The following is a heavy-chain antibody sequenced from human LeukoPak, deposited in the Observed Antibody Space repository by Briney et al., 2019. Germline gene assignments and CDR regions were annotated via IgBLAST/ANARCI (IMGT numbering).Heavy chain of an antibody. V-gene: IGHV3-23*01. D-gene: IGHD6-19*01. CDR3: ASLYSSGWYMFDY. CDR1: GFTFSSYA. Sequence: GGSLRLSCAASGFTFSSYAMSWVRQAPGKGLEWVSAISGSGGSTYYADSVKGRFTISRDNSKNTLYLQMNSLRAEDTAVYYCASLYSSGWYMFDYWGQGTLVTVSS. CDR2: ISGSGGST. J-gene: IGHJ4*02.